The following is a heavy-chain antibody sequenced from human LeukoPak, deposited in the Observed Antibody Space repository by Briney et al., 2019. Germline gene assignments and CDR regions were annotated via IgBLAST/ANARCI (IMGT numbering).Heavy chain of an antibody. CDR2: IKSDGSNT. V-gene: IGHV3-23*05. J-gene: IGHJ5*02. CDR3: ANGGYASCFDA. Sequence: QTRGSLRLSCEASGFTFSEHSMSWVRQAPGKGLEWVSTIKSDGSNTYYTYSVEGRLTISRDNSKNTLYLEMNTLRAEDTAVYYCANGGYASCFDAWGQGTQVTVSS. D-gene: IGHD2-15*01. CDR1: GFTFSEHS.